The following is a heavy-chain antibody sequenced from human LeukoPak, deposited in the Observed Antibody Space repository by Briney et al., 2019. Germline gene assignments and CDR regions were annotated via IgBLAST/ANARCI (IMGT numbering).Heavy chain of an antibody. Sequence: PGGSLRLSCAASGFTFRSYSMNWVRQAPGKGLEWVSYISTSSSTIYYADSVKGRFTISRDNAKNSLYLQMNSLRDDDTALYFCARDNWNDYWGQGTLVTVSS. V-gene: IGHV3-48*02. CDR2: ISTSSSTI. D-gene: IGHD1-20*01. J-gene: IGHJ4*02. CDR1: GFTFRSYS. CDR3: ARDNWNDY.